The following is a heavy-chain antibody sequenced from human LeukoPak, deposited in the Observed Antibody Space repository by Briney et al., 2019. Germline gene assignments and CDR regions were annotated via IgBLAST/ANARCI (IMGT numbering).Heavy chain of an antibody. CDR3: ARGGLYASGSYRTDF. D-gene: IGHD3-10*01. V-gene: IGHV1-2*02. CDR1: GYTFTGYY. CDR2: INPNSGGT. J-gene: IGHJ4*02. Sequence: ASVKVSCKASGYTFTGYYMHWVRQAPGQGLEWMGWINPNSGGTNYAQKFQGRVTMTRDTSISTAYMELSSLRAEDTAAYYCARGGLYASGSYRTDFWGQGTLVTVSP.